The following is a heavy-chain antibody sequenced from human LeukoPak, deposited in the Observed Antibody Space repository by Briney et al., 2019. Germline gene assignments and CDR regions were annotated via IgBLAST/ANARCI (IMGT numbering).Heavy chain of an antibody. CDR2: IYHSGST. CDR3: ARDPTMVRGPSMDV. CDR1: GGSISSSNW. Sequence: SETLSLTCAVSGGSISSSNWWSWVRQPPGKGLEWIGEIYHSGSTNYNPSPKSRVTISVDKSKNQFSLKLSSVTAADTAVYYCARDPTMVRGPSMDVWGKGTTVTVSS. J-gene: IGHJ6*04. D-gene: IGHD3-10*01. V-gene: IGHV4-4*02.